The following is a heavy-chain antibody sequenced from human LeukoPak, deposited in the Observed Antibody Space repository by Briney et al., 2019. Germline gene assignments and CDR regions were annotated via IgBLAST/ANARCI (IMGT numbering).Heavy chain of an antibody. Sequence: GRSLRLSCAASGFTFRSYGMHWVRQAPGKGLEWVAVISYDGSNKKYGDSVKGRFIISRDNSKNTLYLQMNRLRPEDTAVYYCAKEGGSYWGTVGFDYWGQGTLVTVSS. V-gene: IGHV3-30*18. CDR1: GFTFRSYG. CDR2: ISYDGSNK. D-gene: IGHD1-26*01. CDR3: AKEGGSYWGTVGFDY. J-gene: IGHJ4*02.